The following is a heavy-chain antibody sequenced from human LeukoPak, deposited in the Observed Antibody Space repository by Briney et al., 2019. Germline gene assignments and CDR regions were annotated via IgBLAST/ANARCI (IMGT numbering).Heavy chain of an antibody. V-gene: IGHV1-46*01. CDR3: ARGGDSSSWYGWFDP. CDR1: GYTFTSYY. Sequence: ASVKVSCKASGYTFTSYYMHWVRQAPGQGLEWMGIINPSGGRTSYAQKFQGRVTMTRDMSTSTVYMELSSLRSDDTAVYYCARGGDSSSWYGWFDPWGQGTLVTVSS. D-gene: IGHD6-13*01. J-gene: IGHJ5*02. CDR2: INPSGGRT.